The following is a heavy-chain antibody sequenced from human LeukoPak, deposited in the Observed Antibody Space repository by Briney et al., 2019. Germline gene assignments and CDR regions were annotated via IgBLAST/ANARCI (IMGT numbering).Heavy chain of an antibody. V-gene: IGHV3-48*02. Sequence: GGSLRLSCAASGFTFSSYSMNWVRQAPGKGLEWVSYISSSSTIYYADSVKGRFTISRDNAKNSLYLQMNSLRDEDTAVYYCARDADGERSYWGQGTLVTVSS. CDR1: GFTFSSYS. CDR2: ISSSSTI. CDR3: ARDADGERSY. J-gene: IGHJ4*02. D-gene: IGHD4-17*01.